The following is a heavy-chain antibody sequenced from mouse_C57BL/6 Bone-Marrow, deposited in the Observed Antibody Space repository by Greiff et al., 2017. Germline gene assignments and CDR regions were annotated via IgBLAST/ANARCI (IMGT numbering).Heavy chain of an antibody. D-gene: IGHD2-4*01. CDR2: IWSGGST. J-gene: IGHJ3*01. Sequence: VQLQQSGPGLVQPSQSLSITCTVSGFSLTSYGVHWVRQSPGKGLEWLGVIWSGGSTAYNAAFISRLSISKDNSKSQVFFKMNSLQADDTAIYYCASYDYDGGFAYWGQGTLVTVSA. CDR3: ASYDYDGGFAY. V-gene: IGHV2-2*01. CDR1: GFSLTSYG.